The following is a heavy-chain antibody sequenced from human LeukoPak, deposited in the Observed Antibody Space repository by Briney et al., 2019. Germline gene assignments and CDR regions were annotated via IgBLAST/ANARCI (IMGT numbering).Heavy chain of an antibody. CDR1: GGSISSNNW. V-gene: IGHV4-4*02. CDR2: ISHSGTT. J-gene: IGHJ4*02. Sequence: SETLSLTCAVSGGSISSNNWWSWVRQLPGKGLEWIGEISHSGTTGYNSSLKSRVTISVDKSKNQFSLKLSSVTAADTAVYYCARNMVGETTFDYWGQGTLVTVSS. D-gene: IGHD2/OR15-2a*01. CDR3: ARNMVGETTFDY.